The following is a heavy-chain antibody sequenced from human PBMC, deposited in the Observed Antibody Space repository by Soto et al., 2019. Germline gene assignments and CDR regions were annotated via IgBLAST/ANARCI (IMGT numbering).Heavy chain of an antibody. CDR1: GYSFTSYW. V-gene: IGHV5-51*01. Sequence: GESLKISCKGSGYSFTSYWIGWVRQMPGKGLELMGIIYPGDSDTRYSPSFQGQVTISADKSISTAYLQWSSLKASDTAMFYCARTAAAGKYYYGMDVWGQGTTVTVSS. D-gene: IGHD6-13*01. J-gene: IGHJ6*02. CDR2: IYPGDSDT. CDR3: ARTAAAGKYYYGMDV.